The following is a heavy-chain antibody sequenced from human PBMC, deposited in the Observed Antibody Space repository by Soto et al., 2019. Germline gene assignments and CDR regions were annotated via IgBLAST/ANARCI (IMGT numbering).Heavy chain of an antibody. V-gene: IGHV1-69*06. CDR3: ARTGQYSSSCEVSSFDP. Sequence: ASVKVSCKASGGTFSSYAISWVRQAPGQGPEWMGGIIPIFGTANYAQKFQGRVTITADKSTSTAYMELSSLRSEDTAVYYCARTGQYSSSCEVSSFDPWGQGTLVTVSS. D-gene: IGHD6-6*01. CDR2: IIPIFGTA. CDR1: GGTFSSYA. J-gene: IGHJ5*02.